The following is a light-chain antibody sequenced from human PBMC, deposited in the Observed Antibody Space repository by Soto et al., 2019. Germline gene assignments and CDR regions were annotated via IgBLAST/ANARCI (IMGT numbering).Light chain of an antibody. CDR2: DDS. CDR3: QVWDISSDQYL. J-gene: IGLJ1*01. V-gene: IGLV3-21*02. Sequence: ELTQPPSVSVAPGETARITCGGNNIASKSVHWYQQRPGQAPVLVLYDDSNRPSGIPERFSGSNSGSTATLTISSVDAGDEADYFCQVWDISSDQYLFGTGTKVTVL. CDR1: NIASKS.